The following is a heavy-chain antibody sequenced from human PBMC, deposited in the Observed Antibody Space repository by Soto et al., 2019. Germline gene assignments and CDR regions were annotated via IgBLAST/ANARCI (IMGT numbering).Heavy chain of an antibody. CDR3: AKVRTHYYDSSGYYDYNDY. CDR2: ISGSGGST. D-gene: IGHD3-22*01. Sequence: GGSLRLSCAASGFTFGSYAMSWVRQAPGKGLEWVSAISGSGGSTYYADSVKGRFTISRDNSKNTLYLQMNSLRAEDTAVYYCAKVRTHYYDSSGYYDYNDYWGQGTLVTVSS. V-gene: IGHV3-23*01. J-gene: IGHJ4*02. CDR1: GFTFGSYA.